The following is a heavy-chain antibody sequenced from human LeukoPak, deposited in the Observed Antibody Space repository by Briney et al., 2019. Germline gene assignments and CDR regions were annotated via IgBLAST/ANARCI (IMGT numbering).Heavy chain of an antibody. CDR1: GFTFSSYG. V-gene: IGHV3-30*02. J-gene: IGHJ4*02. D-gene: IGHD2-2*01. Sequence: PGGSLRLSCAASGFTFSSYGMHWVRQAPGKGLEWVAFIRYDGSNKYYADSVKGRFTISRDNSKNTLYLQMSSLRAEDTAVYYCAKPRYQLPIFDYWGQGTLVTVSS. CDR3: AKPRYQLPIFDY. CDR2: IRYDGSNK.